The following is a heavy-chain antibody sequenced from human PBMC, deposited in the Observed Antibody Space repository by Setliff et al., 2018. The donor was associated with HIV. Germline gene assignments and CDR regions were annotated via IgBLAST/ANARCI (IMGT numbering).Heavy chain of an antibody. J-gene: IGHJ6*03. CDR2: IRGTHNGATT. CDR3: GRVGGAAEPYYYFMDV. V-gene: IGHV3-49*04. D-gene: IGHD3-16*01. CDR1: GFSFSSYS. Sequence: PGGSLRLSCVASGFSFSSYSMNWVRQTPGKGLEWVGFIRGTHNGATTDYAASVKGRFTVSRDSSKSSVYLQMDSLKTEDTAVYYCGRVGGAAEPYYYFMDVWGKGTTVTVSS.